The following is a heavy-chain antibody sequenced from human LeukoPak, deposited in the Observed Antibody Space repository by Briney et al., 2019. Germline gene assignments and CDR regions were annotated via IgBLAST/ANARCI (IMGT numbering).Heavy chain of an antibody. CDR3: AKVSPYSSSWPFDY. CDR1: GFTFRSFV. Sequence: GRSLRLSCAASGFTFRSFVMPWVRQAPGKGLEWVAAISYEDGTNKYYADSVKGRFTISRDNSKNTLYLQMNSLRAEDTAVYYCAKVSPYSSSWPFDYWGQGTLVTVSS. CDR2: ISYEDGTNK. V-gene: IGHV3-30*18. D-gene: IGHD6-13*01. J-gene: IGHJ4*02.